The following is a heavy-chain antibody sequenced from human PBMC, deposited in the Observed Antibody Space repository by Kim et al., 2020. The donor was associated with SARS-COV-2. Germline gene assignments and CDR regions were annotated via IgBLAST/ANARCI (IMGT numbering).Heavy chain of an antibody. CDR3: VRDRMGGAFDM. D-gene: IGHD3-16*01. J-gene: IGHJ3*02. Sequence: GGSLRLSCATSGFTFSAYDMNWVRQAPGKGLEWLSFITKSSTTIYYADSVEGRFTITSDNAKNSLFLQINSLRDEDTALYYCVRDRMGGAFDMWGQGTMVTVSS. CDR2: ITKSSTTI. CDR1: GFTFSAYD. V-gene: IGHV3-48*02.